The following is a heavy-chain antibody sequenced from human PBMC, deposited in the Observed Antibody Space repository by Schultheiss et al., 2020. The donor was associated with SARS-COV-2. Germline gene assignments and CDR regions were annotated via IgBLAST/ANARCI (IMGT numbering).Heavy chain of an antibody. J-gene: IGHJ4*02. V-gene: IGHV3-30*04. CDR1: GFTFSSYA. CDR3: ARDRDSSGLFDY. CDR2: ISYDGSNK. Sequence: GESLKISCAASGFTFSSYAMPWVRQAPGKGLEWVAVISYDGSNKKYADSVKGRFTNSRDNSKNTLYLQMNSLRAEDTAVYYCARDRDSSGLFDYWGQGTLVTVSS. D-gene: IGHD3-22*01.